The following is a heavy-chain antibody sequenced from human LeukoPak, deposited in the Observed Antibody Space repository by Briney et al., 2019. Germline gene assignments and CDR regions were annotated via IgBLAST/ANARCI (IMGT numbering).Heavy chain of an antibody. Sequence: GGSLRLSCAASGFTFSSYAMHWVRQAPGKGLEWVAVISYDGSNKYYADSVKGRFTISRDNSKNALYLQMNSLRAEDTAVYYCARERLQFTFDYWGQGTLVTVSS. CDR1: GFTFSSYA. CDR3: ARERLQFTFDY. J-gene: IGHJ4*02. CDR2: ISYDGSNK. D-gene: IGHD5-24*01. V-gene: IGHV3-30-3*01.